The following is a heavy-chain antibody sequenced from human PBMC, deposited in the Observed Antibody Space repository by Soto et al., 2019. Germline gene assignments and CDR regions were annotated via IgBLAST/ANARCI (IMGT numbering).Heavy chain of an antibody. J-gene: IGHJ4*02. D-gene: IGHD7-27*01. Sequence: EVQLVESGGDLVQPGGSLRLSCAASGFSFSSYEMNWVRQAPGRGLEWVSYISINGGSVNYAESVKGRFTISRDNAKNSLFLQMSSLGVEDTAIYYCAEDLTGSSGGWGQGTLVTVSS. V-gene: IGHV3-48*03. CDR3: AEDLTGSSGG. CDR2: ISINGGSV. CDR1: GFSFSSYE.